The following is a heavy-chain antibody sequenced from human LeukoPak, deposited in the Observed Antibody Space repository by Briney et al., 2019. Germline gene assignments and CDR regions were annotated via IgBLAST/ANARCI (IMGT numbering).Heavy chain of an antibody. J-gene: IGHJ4*02. Sequence: PSETLSLTCAVSGGSISSGGYSWSWIRQPPGKGLEWIGYIYYSGSTNYNPSLKSRVTISVDTSKNQFSLKLSSVTAADTAVYYCARADYDILTGYYDYWGQGTLVTVSS. CDR1: GGSISSGGYS. CDR3: ARADYDILTGYYDY. CDR2: IYYSGST. V-gene: IGHV4-61*08. D-gene: IGHD3-9*01.